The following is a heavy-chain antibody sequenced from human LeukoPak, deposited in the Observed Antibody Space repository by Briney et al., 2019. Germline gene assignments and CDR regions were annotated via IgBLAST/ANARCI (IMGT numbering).Heavy chain of an antibody. J-gene: IGHJ4*02. CDR3: ASHYYDSSGYYPY. V-gene: IGHV1-69*05. D-gene: IGHD3-22*01. CDR2: IIPIFGTA. Sequence: SVKVSCKXSGGTFSSYAISWVRQAPGQGLEWMGGIIPIFGTANYSQKFQGRVTITTDESTSTAYMELSSLRSEDTAVYYCASHYYDSSGYYPYWGQGTLVTVSS. CDR1: GGTFSSYA.